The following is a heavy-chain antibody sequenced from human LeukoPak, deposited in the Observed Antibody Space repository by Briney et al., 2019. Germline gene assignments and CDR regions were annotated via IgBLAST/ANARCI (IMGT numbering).Heavy chain of an antibody. D-gene: IGHD5-18*01. CDR3: ARENTYGLNYGMDV. V-gene: IGHV1-2*04. CDR1: GYTFTGYY. J-gene: IGHJ6*02. Sequence: ASVKVSCNASGYTFTGYYMHWVRQAPGQGLEWMGWINPNSGGTNYAQKFQGWVTMTRDTSISTAYMELSRLRSDDTAVYYCARENTYGLNYGMDVWGQGTTVTVSS. CDR2: INPNSGGT.